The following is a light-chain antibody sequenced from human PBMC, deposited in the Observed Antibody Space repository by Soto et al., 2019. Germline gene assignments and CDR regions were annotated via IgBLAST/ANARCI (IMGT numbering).Light chain of an antibody. J-gene: IGKJ4*01. CDR1: QSLLHRNGYNY. CDR3: MQALQTPLT. Sequence: DIVMTQSPLSLPVTPGEPASISCRSSQSLLHRNGYNYLDWYLQKPGQSPQLLIYLGSNRASGVPERFSGSGSGTDFTLKISSVEAEDVGVYYCMQALQTPLTFGGGTKVEIK. V-gene: IGKV2-28*01. CDR2: LGS.